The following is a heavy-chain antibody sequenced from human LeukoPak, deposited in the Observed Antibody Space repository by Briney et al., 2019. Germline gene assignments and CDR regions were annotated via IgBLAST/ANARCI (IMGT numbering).Heavy chain of an antibody. CDR3: ARGYCSSTSCYGSDNWFDP. CDR1: GYTFTSYD. J-gene: IGHJ5*02. CDR2: MNPNSGNT. D-gene: IGHD2-2*01. V-gene: IGHV1-8*01. Sequence: ASVKVSCKASGYTFTSYDINWVRQATGQGLEWMGWMNPNSGNTGYAQKFQGRVTMTRNTSISTAYMELSSLRSEDTAVYYCARGYCSSTSCYGSDNWFDPWGQGTLVTVSS.